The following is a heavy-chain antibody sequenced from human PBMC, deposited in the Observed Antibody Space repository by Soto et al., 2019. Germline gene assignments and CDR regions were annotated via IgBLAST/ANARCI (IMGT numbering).Heavy chain of an antibody. D-gene: IGHD6-19*01. Sequence: QMQLVQSGPEVKKPGTSVKVSCKASGFTFTSSAVQWVRQARGQRLEWIGWIVVGSGNTNYAQKFQERVTITRDMSTSTAYMELSSLRSEDPAVYYCAADWSSGWYRFDPWGQGTLVTVSS. CDR2: IVVGSGNT. V-gene: IGHV1-58*01. J-gene: IGHJ5*02. CDR3: AADWSSGWYRFDP. CDR1: GFTFTSSA.